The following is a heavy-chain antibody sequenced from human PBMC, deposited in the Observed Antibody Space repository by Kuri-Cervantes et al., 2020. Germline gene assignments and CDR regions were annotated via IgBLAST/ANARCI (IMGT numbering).Heavy chain of an antibody. CDR1: GYTFTGYY. CDR3: ASIARAETCSSTSCPFDY. CDR2: IIPIFGTA. J-gene: IGHJ4*02. D-gene: IGHD2-2*01. V-gene: IGHV1-69*13. Sequence: SVKVSCKASGYTFTGYYMHWVRQAPGQGLEWMGGIIPIFGTANYAQKFQGRVTITADESTSTAYMELSSLRSEDTAVYYCASIARAETCSSTSCPFDYWGQGTLVTVSS.